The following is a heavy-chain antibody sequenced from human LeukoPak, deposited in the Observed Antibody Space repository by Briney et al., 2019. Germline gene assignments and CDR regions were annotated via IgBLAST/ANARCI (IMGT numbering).Heavy chain of an antibody. CDR1: GYSISSGYF. D-gene: IGHD2-15*01. CDR3: ARDIGWTKGPFDY. Sequence: SETLSLSCEVSGYSISSGYFWAWIRQSPGKGLEVIAGIFHDGRTYYNPSLQSRVTISVDTFRNRFSLKLKSMTAADAAVYYCARDIGWTKGPFDYWGQGTLVTVSS. V-gene: IGHV4-38-2*01. J-gene: IGHJ4*02. CDR2: IFHDGRT.